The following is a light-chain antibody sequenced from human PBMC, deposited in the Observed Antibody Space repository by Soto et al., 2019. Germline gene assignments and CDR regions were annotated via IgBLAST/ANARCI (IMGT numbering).Light chain of an antibody. Sequence: IVLTQSPGTLSLSPGERTTLSCRASQSISRYLAWYQQKPGQGPRLLIYGASSRATGTPDRFSGSGSGTDFTLTINRLEPEDFALYYCQQYGSSGTFGQGTKVDI. CDR1: QSISRY. J-gene: IGKJ1*01. V-gene: IGKV3-20*01. CDR2: GAS. CDR3: QQYGSSGT.